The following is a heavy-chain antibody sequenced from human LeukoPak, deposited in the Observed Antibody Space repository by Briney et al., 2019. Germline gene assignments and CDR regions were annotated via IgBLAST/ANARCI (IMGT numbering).Heavy chain of an antibody. CDR3: ARSTMVRGPPGA. D-gene: IGHD3-10*01. Sequence: ASVKVSCKASGYTFTSYDINWVRQATGHGLEWMGWMNPNSGNTGYAQKFQGRVTMTRNTSISTAYMELSSLRSEDTAVYYCARSTMVRGPPGAWGQGTLVTVSS. CDR2: MNPNSGNT. V-gene: IGHV1-8*01. J-gene: IGHJ4*02. CDR1: GYTFTSYD.